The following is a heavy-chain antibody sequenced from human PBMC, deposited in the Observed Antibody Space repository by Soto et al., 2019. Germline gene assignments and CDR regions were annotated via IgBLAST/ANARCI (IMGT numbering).Heavy chain of an antibody. V-gene: IGHV4-31*03. CDR2: IYYSGRT. D-gene: IGHD1-1*01. CDR1: GGSISSGGYF. CDR3: ARLAKEENTKVGSWYFFDY. J-gene: IGHJ4*02. Sequence: SETLSLTCSVSGGSISSGGYFYSWIRQHPGQGLEWIGSIYYSGRTYYNASLQSRLSMSVDTPKNHFSLKLTSVTAADPAVYFCARLAKEENTKVGSWYFFDYWGQGVMVTVSS.